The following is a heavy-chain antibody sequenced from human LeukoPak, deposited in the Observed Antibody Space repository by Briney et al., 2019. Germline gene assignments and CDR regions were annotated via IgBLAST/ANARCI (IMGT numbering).Heavy chain of an antibody. CDR3: ARRHNDYGDHFDY. J-gene: IGHJ4*02. D-gene: IGHD4-17*01. Sequence: SETLSLTCAVSRASISSTNWWGWVRQPPGKGLEWIGEIYHSGNTNYNPSLKSRVTISVDKSKNQFSLNLNSVTAADTAVYYCARRHNDYGDHFDYWGQGTLVTISS. CDR1: RASISSTNW. V-gene: IGHV4-4*02. CDR2: IYHSGNT.